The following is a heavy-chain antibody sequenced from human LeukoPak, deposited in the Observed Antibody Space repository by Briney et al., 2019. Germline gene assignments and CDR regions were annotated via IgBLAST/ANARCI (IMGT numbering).Heavy chain of an antibody. J-gene: IGHJ5*02. CDR2: IYTSGST. CDR1: GVSISSYY. V-gene: IGHV4-4*09. D-gene: IGHD3-3*01. Sequence: SETLSLTCTVSGVSISSYYWSWLRQPPGKGLEWIGYIYTSGSTNYNPSLKSRVTISVDTSKNQFSLKLSSVTAADTAVYYCARLAYSITIFGVLDPWGQGTLVTVSS. CDR3: ARLAYSITIFGVLDP.